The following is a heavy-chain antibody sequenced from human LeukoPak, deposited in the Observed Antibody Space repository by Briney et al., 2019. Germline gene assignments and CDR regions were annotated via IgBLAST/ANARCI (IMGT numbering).Heavy chain of an antibody. CDR3: AVWFGELAEKYFDY. J-gene: IGHJ4*02. Sequence: SETLSLTCAVYGGSFSGYYWSWIRQPPGKGLEWIGEINHSGSTNYNPSLKSRVTISVDTSKNQFSLKLSSVTAADTAVYYCAVWFGELAEKYFDYWGQGTLVTVSS. V-gene: IGHV4-34*01. CDR2: INHSGST. CDR1: GGSFSGYY. D-gene: IGHD3-10*01.